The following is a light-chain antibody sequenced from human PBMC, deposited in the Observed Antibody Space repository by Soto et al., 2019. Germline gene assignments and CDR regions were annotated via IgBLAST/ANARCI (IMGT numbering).Light chain of an antibody. Sequence: EIVLTQSPAPLSLSPGERDTLSCRASPSVSSYLAWYQQKPGQAPRLLIYDASNRATGIPARFSGSGSGTDFTLTISSLEPEDFAVYYCQQRSNWPTFGQGTRLEIK. CDR1: PSVSSY. J-gene: IGKJ5*01. CDR2: DAS. CDR3: QQRSNWPT. V-gene: IGKV3-11*01.